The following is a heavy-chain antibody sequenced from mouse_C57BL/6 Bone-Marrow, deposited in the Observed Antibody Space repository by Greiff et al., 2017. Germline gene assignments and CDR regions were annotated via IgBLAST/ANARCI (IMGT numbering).Heavy chain of an antibody. D-gene: IGHD2-5*01. J-gene: IGHJ4*01. Sequence: QVQLQQSGAELVRPGTSVKMSCKASGYTFTNYWIGWAKQRPGHGLEWIGDIYPGGGYTNYNEKFKGKATLTADKSSSTAYMQFSSLTSEVSAIYYCARHSNYGYAMDYWGQGTSVTVSS. CDR1: GYTFTNYW. V-gene: IGHV1-63*01. CDR2: IYPGGGYT. CDR3: ARHSNYGYAMDY.